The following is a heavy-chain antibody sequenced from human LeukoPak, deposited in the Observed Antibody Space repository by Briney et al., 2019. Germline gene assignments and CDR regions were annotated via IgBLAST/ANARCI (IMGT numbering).Heavy chain of an antibody. CDR1: GGSISSYY. D-gene: IGHD2-2*01. J-gene: IGHJ5*02. CDR3: ARDSRIVPAANWFDP. CDR2: IYYSGST. V-gene: IGHV4-59*01. Sequence: PSETLSLTCTVSGGSISSYYWSWIRQPPGKGLEWIGYIYYSGSTNYNPSLKSRVTISVDTSKNQFSLKLSSVTAADTAVYYCARDSRIVPAANWFDPWGQGTLVTVSS.